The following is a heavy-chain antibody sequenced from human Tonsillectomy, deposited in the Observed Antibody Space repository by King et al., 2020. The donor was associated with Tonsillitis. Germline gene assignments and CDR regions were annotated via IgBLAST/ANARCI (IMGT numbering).Heavy chain of an antibody. CDR3: ARDDKGSSPYYYYYGMDV. CDR2: IYYSGST. J-gene: IGHJ6*02. V-gene: IGHV4-59*01. D-gene: IGHD6-6*01. CDR1: GGSISSYY. Sequence: QLQESGPGLVKPSETLSLTCTVSGGSISSYYWSWIRQPPGKGLEWIGYIYYSGSTNYNPSLKSRVTISVDTSKNQFSLTLSSVTAADTAVYYCARDDKGSSPYYYYYGMDVWGQGTTVTVSS.